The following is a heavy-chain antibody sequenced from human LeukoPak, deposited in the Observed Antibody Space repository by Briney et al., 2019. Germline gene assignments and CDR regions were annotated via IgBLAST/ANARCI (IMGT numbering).Heavy chain of an antibody. D-gene: IGHD2-2*02. Sequence: GGSLRLSCAASGFTFSSYGMHWVRQAPGKGLEWVAVLSYDGSKKYYADSVKGRFTISRDNAKNSLYLQMNSLRAEDTAVYYCAKDFRYCSSTSCYTGPLDYWGQGTLVTVSS. CDR2: LSYDGSKK. J-gene: IGHJ4*02. CDR3: AKDFRYCSSTSCYTGPLDY. V-gene: IGHV3-30*18. CDR1: GFTFSSYG.